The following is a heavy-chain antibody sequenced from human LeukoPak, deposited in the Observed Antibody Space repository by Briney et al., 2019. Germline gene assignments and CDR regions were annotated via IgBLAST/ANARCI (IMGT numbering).Heavy chain of an antibody. Sequence: SVKVSCKASGGTFSSYAISWVRQAPGQGLEWMGGIIPIFGTANYAQKFRGRVTITADESTSTAYMELSSLRSEDTAVYYCARKPYYYYYMDVWGKGTTVTISS. CDR2: IIPIFGTA. CDR3: ARKPYYYYYMDV. J-gene: IGHJ6*03. CDR1: GGTFSSYA. V-gene: IGHV1-69*13.